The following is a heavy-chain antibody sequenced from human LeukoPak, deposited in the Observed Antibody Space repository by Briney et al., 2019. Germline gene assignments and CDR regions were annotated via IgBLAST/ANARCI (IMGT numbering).Heavy chain of an antibody. CDR3: AREGYYGSGLYSYYYMTS. J-gene: IGHJ6*03. D-gene: IGHD3-10*01. CDR2: INWNGGST. CDR1: GFTSDDYG. Sequence: GGSLRLSCAASGFTSDDYGMSWVRQVPGKGLEWVSGINWNGGSTGNADSVKGRFTISRDNAKNSLYLQMNSLRAEDTAEYYCAREGYYGSGLYSYYYMTSGAKGPRSPSP. V-gene: IGHV3-20*04.